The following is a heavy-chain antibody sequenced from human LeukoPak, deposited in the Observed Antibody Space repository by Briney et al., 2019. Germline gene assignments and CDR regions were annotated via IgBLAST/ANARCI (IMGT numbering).Heavy chain of an antibody. D-gene: IGHD6-13*01. CDR3: ARVAEDSSSWYIGY. CDR1: GYTFTSYD. V-gene: IGHV1-8*01. J-gene: IGHJ4*02. Sequence: ASLKVSCKASGYTFTSYDINCVRQATGQGLEWMGWMNPNSGSTSYAQKFQGRVTMTRDMSTSTVYMELSSLRSEDTAVYYCARVAEDSSSWYIGYWGQGTLVTVSS. CDR2: MNPNSGST.